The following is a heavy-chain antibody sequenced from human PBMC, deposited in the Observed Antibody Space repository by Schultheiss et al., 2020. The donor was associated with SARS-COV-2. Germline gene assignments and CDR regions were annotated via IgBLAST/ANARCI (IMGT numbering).Heavy chain of an antibody. J-gene: IGHJ2*01. CDR1: GGSITSSNW. CDR3: ARVLGYFDL. Sequence: SETLSLTCAVSGGSITSSNWWSWVRQPPGKGLEWIGEINHSGSTNYNPSLKSRVTISVDTSKNQFSLKLSSVTAADTAVYYCARVLGYFDLWGRGTLVTVSS. V-gene: IGHV4-4*02. CDR2: INHSGST.